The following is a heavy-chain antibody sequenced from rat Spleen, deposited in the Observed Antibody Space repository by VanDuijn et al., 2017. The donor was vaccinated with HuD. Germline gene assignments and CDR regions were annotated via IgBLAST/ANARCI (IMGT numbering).Heavy chain of an antibody. J-gene: IGHJ2*01. CDR3: ARFEAASPLDY. CDR1: GFSITSNY. D-gene: IGHD1-2*01. CDR2: ISYSGTT. Sequence: EVHLQESGPGLVKPSQSLSLTCSVTGFSITSNYWGWIRKFPGNKMEWMGYISYSGTTNYNPSLKSRFSITRDTSKNQFFLQLRSVTTEDTATYYCARFEAASPLDYWGQGVMVTVSS. V-gene: IGHV3-1*01.